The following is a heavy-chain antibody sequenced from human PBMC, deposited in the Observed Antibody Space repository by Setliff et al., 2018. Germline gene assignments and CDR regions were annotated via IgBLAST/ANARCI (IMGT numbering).Heavy chain of an antibody. D-gene: IGHD2-8*02. V-gene: IGHV4-34*01. CDR1: GGSFSTYY. Sequence: PSETLSLTCAVYGGSFSTYYWNWIRQPPGKGLEWIGEINHSGSTNYNPSLKSRVTISLDTSKNHFSLNLRSVTAADTAVYYCARLSPYNTGPPFDYWGQGTLVTVSS. J-gene: IGHJ4*02. CDR3: ARLSPYNTGPPFDY. CDR2: INHSGST.